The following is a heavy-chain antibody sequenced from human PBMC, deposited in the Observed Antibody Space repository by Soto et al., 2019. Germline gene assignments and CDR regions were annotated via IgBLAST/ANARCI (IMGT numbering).Heavy chain of an antibody. J-gene: IGHJ5*02. CDR3: ARRRDIVVVPAIHWFDP. Sequence: PGGSLRLSCAASGFTFSSYWMSWVRQAPGKGLEWVANIKQDGSEKYYVDSVKGRFTISRDNAKNSLYLQMNSLRAEDTAVYYCARRRDIVVVPAIHWFDPWGQGTLVTV. D-gene: IGHD2-2*01. CDR1: GFTFSSYW. CDR2: IKQDGSEK. V-gene: IGHV3-7*01.